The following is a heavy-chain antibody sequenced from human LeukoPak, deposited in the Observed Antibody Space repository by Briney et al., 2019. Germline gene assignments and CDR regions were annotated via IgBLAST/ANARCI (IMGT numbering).Heavy chain of an antibody. J-gene: IGHJ4*02. D-gene: IGHD3-22*01. CDR2: IKQDGSEK. CDR3: ARGDYYDSSGYSPLDY. Sequence: GGSLRLSCAASGFTFSSYWMSCVRQAPGKGLEWVANIKQDGSEKYYVDSVKGRFTISRDNAKNSLYLQMNSLRAEDTAVYYCARGDYYDSSGYSPLDYWGQGTLVTVSS. CDR1: GFTFSSYW. V-gene: IGHV3-7*01.